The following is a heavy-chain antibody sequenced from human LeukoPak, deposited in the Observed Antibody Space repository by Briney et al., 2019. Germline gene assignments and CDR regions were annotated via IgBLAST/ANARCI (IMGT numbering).Heavy chain of an antibody. CDR3: ARWEASPSRGWFSP. CDR2: MNPSNGDT. CDR1: AYPFTGYY. D-gene: IGHD3-22*01. J-gene: IGHJ5*02. V-gene: IGHV1-2*02. Sequence: ASVKVSCKASAYPFTGYYVHWVRQAPGQGLEWMGWMNPSNGDTNYVQKFQGRVTMTRDTSRRTAYMELNSLRFDDTAVYYCARWEASPSRGWFSPGGQGTLVTVSS.